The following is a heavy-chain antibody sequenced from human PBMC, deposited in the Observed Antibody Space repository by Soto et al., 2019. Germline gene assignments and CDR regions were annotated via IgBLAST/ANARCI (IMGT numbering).Heavy chain of an antibody. V-gene: IGHV1-18*01. CDR1: GYTFTSYG. CDR2: ISAYNGNT. D-gene: IGHD2-2*01. J-gene: IGHJ5*02. Sequence: ASVKVSCKASGYTFTSYGISWVRQAPGQGLEWMGWISAYNGNTNYAQKLQGRVTMTTDTSTSTAYMELSSPRAEDTAVYYCAKGAPVAFLNWFDPWGQGTLVTVSS. CDR3: AKGAPVAFLNWFDP.